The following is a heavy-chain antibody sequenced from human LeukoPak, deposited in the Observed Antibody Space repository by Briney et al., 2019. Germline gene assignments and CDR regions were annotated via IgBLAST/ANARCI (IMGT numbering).Heavy chain of an antibody. CDR2: IIPIYGTE. CDR1: RGTFSSYA. D-gene: IGHD6-6*01. V-gene: IGHV1-69*13. CDR3: ASLYSSSAADWCDP. J-gene: IGHJ5*02. Sequence: ASVKVSCMPPRGTFSSYAISSVRQAPGQGLEWVGGIIPIYGTENYAQKFQGRVTNTADESTSTAYMELSSLRSEDTAVYYCASLYSSSAADWCDPWGEGTLVSVSS.